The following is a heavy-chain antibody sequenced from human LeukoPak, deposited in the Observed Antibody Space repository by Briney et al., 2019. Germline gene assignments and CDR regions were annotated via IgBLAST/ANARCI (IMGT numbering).Heavy chain of an antibody. CDR2: IFRTGST. Sequence: SETLSLTCTVSGGSIGSSSYYWGWIRQPPGKGVEWIGSIFRTGSTYYSASLKSRVSISVDTSKNHFALKLASVTAADTAVYFCARRVGFYGSGSLNYFDPWGQGILVSVSS. J-gene: IGHJ5*01. CDR3: ARRVGFYGSGSLNYFDP. CDR1: GGSIGSSSYY. D-gene: IGHD3-10*01. V-gene: IGHV4-39*02.